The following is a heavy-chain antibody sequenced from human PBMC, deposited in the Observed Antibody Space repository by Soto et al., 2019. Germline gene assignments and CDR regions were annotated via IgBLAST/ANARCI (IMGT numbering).Heavy chain of an antibody. V-gene: IGHV3-30-3*01. CDR1: GFTFSNYI. J-gene: IGHJ4*02. Sequence: QVQLVESGGGVVQPGRSLRLSCAASGFTFSNYIMHWVRQAPGKGLEWVAMILHDGNNKYYVDSVKGRFTISRDNSKNTLYLQMNSLRTEDTGIYYCARDDEDGSYCDLGYWGQGTLVSVSS. CDR3: ARDDEDGSYCDLGY. CDR2: ILHDGNNK. D-gene: IGHD3-10*01.